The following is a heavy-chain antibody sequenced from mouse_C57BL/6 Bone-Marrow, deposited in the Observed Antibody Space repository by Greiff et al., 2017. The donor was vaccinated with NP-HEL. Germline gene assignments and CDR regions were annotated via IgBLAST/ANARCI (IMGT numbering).Heavy chain of an antibody. CDR2: IDPSDSET. J-gene: IGHJ4*01. CDR1: GYTFTSYW. Sequence: QVQLQQPGAELVRPGSSVKLSCKASGYTFTSYWMHWVKQRPIQGLEWIGNIDPSDSETHYNQKFKDKATLTVDKSSSTAYMQLSSLTSEDSAVYYCARGTVVATGYYAMDYWGQGTSVTVSS. D-gene: IGHD1-1*01. V-gene: IGHV1-52*01. CDR3: ARGTVVATGYYAMDY.